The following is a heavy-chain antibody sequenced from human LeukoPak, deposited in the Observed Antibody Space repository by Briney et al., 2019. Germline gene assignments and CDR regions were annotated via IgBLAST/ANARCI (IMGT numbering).Heavy chain of an antibody. V-gene: IGHV3-7*01. Sequence: GGSLRLSCVASGFTFSRHWMAWVRQAPGKGLEWVANIKKDGREIYYMDSVKGRFTISRDNAKNSLYLQMNSLRAEDTAVYYCARRYSTSSVEDFDYWGQGTLVAVSS. D-gene: IGHD6-6*01. CDR3: ARRYSTSSVEDFDY. CDR1: GFTFSRHW. CDR2: IKKDGREI. J-gene: IGHJ4*02.